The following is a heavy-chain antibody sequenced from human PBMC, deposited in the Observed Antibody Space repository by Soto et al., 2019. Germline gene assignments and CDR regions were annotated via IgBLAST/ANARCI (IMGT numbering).Heavy chain of an antibody. CDR2: ISWDSGRDTT. CDR1: GFTFDNYA. V-gene: IGHV3-23*01. CDR3: AKATSATCTGSICYSFDY. J-gene: IGHJ4*02. D-gene: IGHD2-21*01. Sequence: GGSLRLSCAASGFTFDNYAMHWVRQAPGKGLEWVSGISWDSGRDTTWHADSVKGRFTVSRDSSKNTLSLQMNSLRPEDTALYYCAKATSATCTGSICYSFDYWGQGALVTVPQ.